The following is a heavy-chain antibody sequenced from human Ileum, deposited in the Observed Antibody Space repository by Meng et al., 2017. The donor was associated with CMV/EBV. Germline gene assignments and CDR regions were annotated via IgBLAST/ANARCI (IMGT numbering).Heavy chain of an antibody. D-gene: IGHD3-3*01. CDR2: ISSDGSNK. J-gene: IGHJ4*02. CDR3: AKDKGVRYLEWFSV. V-gene: IGHV3-NL1*01. CDR1: GFTFSKYA. Sequence: GGSLRLSCVTSGFTFSKYAMSWVRHVSGKGLEWLSNISSDGSNKHYAESVKGRFTISRDNSKNMLYLQMNSLRAEDTAVYYCAKDKGVRYLEWFSVRGQKTMVTVSS.